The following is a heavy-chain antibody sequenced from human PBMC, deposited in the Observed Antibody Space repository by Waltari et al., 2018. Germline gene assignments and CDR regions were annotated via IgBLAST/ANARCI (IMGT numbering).Heavy chain of an antibody. Sequence: VQLVESGGGVVQPGKSLRLSCTASGFIFRNHGVHWVRQAPGKGVEGVAMMGYNGDMTLIRDSVKGRFSVSRDNAKDTAYLQMGSLRPDDTALYFCVRGSYYDNSGYLDFWGQGTQVAV. V-gene: IGHV3-30*10. J-gene: IGHJ4*02. CDR3: VRGSYYDNSGYLDF. CDR2: MGYNGDMT. CDR1: GFIFRNHG. D-gene: IGHD6-25*01.